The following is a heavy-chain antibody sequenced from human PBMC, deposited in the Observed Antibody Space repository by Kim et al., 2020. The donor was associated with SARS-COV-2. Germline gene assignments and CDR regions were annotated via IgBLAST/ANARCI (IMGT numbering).Heavy chain of an antibody. CDR2: ISYDGSNK. Sequence: GGSLRLSCAASGFTFSSYAMHWVRQAPGKGLEWVAVISYDGSNKYYADSVKGRFTISRDNSKNTLYLQMNSLRAEDTAVYYCARDVSYYDIFYGMDVWGQGTTVTVSS. D-gene: IGHD3-9*01. V-gene: IGHV3-30*04. CDR3: ARDVSYYDIFYGMDV. J-gene: IGHJ6*02. CDR1: GFTFSSYA.